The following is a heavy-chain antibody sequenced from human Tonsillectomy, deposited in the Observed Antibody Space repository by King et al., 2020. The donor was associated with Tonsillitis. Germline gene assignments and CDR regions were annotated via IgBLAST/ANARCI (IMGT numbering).Heavy chain of an antibody. J-gene: IGHJ4*02. CDR1: GFTFKNYY. CDR3: TRDLDWLLFDY. V-gene: IGHV3-74*01. D-gene: IGHD3-9*01. Sequence: VQLVESGGGLVQPGGSLRLSCVASGFTFKNYYIHWVRQVPGRGLVLVALLLGDGTNTLYADSVRGRFTISRDNAKNTLFLQMNSLRAEDTAVYYCTRDLDWLLFDYWGQGALVTVSS. CDR2: LLGDGTNT.